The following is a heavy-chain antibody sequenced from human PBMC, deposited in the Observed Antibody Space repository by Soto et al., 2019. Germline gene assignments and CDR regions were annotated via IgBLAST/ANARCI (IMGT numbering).Heavy chain of an antibody. J-gene: IGHJ4*02. Sequence: QVQLVQSGAEVKKPGASVRVSCKASGYTFTSYGISWVRQAPGQGLEWMGWISAYNGNTNYAQQLQGRVTMTTDTSANPAYIELRSLRSEDTAVYYCTKANGYESDYWGQGPLVTVSS. CDR1: GYTFTSYG. D-gene: IGHD5-12*01. CDR3: TKANGYESDY. V-gene: IGHV1-18*01. CDR2: ISAYNGNT.